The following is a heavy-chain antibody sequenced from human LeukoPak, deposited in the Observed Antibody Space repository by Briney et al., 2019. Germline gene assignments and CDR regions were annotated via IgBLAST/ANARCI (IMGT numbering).Heavy chain of an antibody. CDR1: GCTFNSYT. D-gene: IGHD2-21*02. CDR3: ARDLGSGDHGLLV. Sequence: GGSLRLSCAASGCTFNSYTMNWVRQAAGKGLEWISYISRTGTTIYYADSVKGRFTISRDNAKNSLYLQMNSLRFEDTGLYFCARDLGSGDHGLLVWGQGTLLTVSS. V-gene: IGHV3-48*01. CDR2: ISRTGTTI. J-gene: IGHJ4*02.